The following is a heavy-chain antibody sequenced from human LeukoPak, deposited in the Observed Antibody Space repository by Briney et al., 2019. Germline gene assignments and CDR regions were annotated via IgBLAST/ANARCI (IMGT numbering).Heavy chain of an antibody. Sequence: GWSLRLSCAASLFTFSSYSMNWVRQAPGKGLEWVSSISSSSSYIYYADSVKGRFTISRDNAKNSLYLQMNSLRAEDTAVYYCAREVVAATHNWFDPWGQGTLVSVSS. CDR3: AREVVAATHNWFDP. J-gene: IGHJ5*02. CDR2: ISSSSSYI. CDR1: LFTFSSYS. V-gene: IGHV3-21*01. D-gene: IGHD2-15*01.